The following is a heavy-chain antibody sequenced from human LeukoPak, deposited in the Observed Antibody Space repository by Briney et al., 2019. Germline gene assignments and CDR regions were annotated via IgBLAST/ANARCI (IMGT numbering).Heavy chain of an antibody. CDR2: IFYSGRT. CDR1: GGSISSYY. CDR3: ARVIEVLRYFDWPRYYYYMDV. J-gene: IGHJ6*03. Sequence: PSETLSLTCSVSGGSISSYYWSWIRQPPGKGLEYIGYIFYSGRTNYNPSLKSRLTISVDTSKNQFSLKLSSVTAADTAVYYCARVIEVLRYFDWPRYYYYMDVWGKGTTVTISS. V-gene: IGHV4-59*01. D-gene: IGHD3-9*01.